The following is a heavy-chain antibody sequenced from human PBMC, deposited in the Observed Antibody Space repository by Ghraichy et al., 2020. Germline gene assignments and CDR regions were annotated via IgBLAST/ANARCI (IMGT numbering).Heavy chain of an antibody. J-gene: IGHJ3*01. Sequence: VSFISGSLTTIHYADSVKGRFTISRDNAKNSVFLQMNSLKAEDTAVYYCARDIASVAFDFWGQGTMVTV. CDR3: ARDIASVAFDF. V-gene: IGHV3-48*01. CDR2: ISGSLTTI. D-gene: IGHD2-21*01.